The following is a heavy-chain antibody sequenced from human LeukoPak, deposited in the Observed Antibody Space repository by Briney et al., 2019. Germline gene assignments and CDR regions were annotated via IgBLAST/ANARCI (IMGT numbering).Heavy chain of an antibody. J-gene: IGHJ4*02. V-gene: IGHV3-9*01. CDR1: GFTFDDYA. Sequence: PGGSLRLSCAASGFTFDDYAMHWVRQAPGKGLEWVSGISWNSGSIGYADSVKGRFTISRDNAKNSLYLQMNSLRAEDTALYYCAKGGRSGWSDKYYFDYWGQGTLVTVSS. CDR3: AKGGRSGWSDKYYFDY. D-gene: IGHD6-19*01. CDR2: ISWNSGSI.